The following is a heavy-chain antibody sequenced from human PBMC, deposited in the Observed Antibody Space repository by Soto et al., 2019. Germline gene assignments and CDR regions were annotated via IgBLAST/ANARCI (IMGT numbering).Heavy chain of an antibody. V-gene: IGHV1-69*02. CDR2: IIPILGIA. CDR1: GGNFSSYT. D-gene: IGHD2-2*02. J-gene: IGHJ4*02. CDR3: AMEYCSSTSCDRDY. Sequence: QVQLVQSGAEVKKPGSSVKGSCKASGGNFSSYTISWVRQAPGQGLEWMGRIIPILGIANYAQKFQGRVTITADKSTSTAYMELSSLRSEDTAVYYCAMEYCSSTSCDRDYWGQGTLVTVSS.